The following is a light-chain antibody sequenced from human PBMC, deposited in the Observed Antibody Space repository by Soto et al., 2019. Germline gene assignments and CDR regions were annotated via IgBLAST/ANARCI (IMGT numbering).Light chain of an antibody. J-gene: IGKJ4*01. CDR2: GTS. Sequence: EIVLTQSPGTLSLSPGERATVSCRASQSVSSSYLAWHQQRPGQAPRLLIYGTSSRATGIPDRFSGSGSGTDFTLTISRLEPEDFAVYYCQQRVNWLTFGGGTKVEL. CDR3: QQRVNWLT. CDR1: QSVSSSY. V-gene: IGKV3D-20*02.